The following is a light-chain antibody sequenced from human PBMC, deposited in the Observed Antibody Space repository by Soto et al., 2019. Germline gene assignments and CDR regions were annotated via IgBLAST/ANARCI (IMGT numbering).Light chain of an antibody. CDR3: RPDGTSAWT. Sequence: VLMQSTGRLSVSSGERVDLCCRASQNIDNSFLAWYQQKPGQAPRFLIYVASTRATGIPARFSASGSRKDCTLSFSKGVHKDFPANYYRPDGTSAWTNEQGTKVDIK. V-gene: IGKV3-20*01. J-gene: IGKJ1*01. CDR2: VAS. CDR1: QNIDNSF.